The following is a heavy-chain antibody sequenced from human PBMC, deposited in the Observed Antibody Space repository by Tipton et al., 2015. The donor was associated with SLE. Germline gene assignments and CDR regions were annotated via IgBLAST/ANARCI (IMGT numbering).Heavy chain of an antibody. CDR1: GFTFSSYW. J-gene: IGHJ4*02. CDR2: ISYDGSNK. Sequence: SLRLSCAASGFTFSSYWIHWVRQAPGKGLEWVAVISYDGSNKYYADSVKGRFTISRDNSKNTLYLQMNSLRAEDTAVYYCAGALLLAFDYWGQGTLVTVSS. D-gene: IGHD4/OR15-4a*01. CDR3: AGALLLAFDY. V-gene: IGHV3-30*03.